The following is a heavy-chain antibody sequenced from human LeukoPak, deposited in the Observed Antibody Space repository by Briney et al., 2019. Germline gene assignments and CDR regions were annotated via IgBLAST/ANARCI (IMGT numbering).Heavy chain of an antibody. V-gene: IGHV3-64D*08. CDR2: IGSDGGST. Sequence: GGSLRLSCSASGFTFSNYAMHWVPQAPGKGLEYVSVIGSDGGSTYYADSVKGRFTISRDNFKNTLYLQMSSLRPEDTAVYSCVRDSYGMDVWGQGTTVTVSS. CDR1: GFTFSNYA. J-gene: IGHJ6*02. CDR3: VRDSYGMDV.